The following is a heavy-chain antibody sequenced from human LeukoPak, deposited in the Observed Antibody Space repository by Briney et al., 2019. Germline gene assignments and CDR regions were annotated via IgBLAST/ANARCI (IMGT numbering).Heavy chain of an antibody. CDR1: GFTFSSYG. Sequence: PGGSLRLSCAASGFTFSSYGMSWVRQAPGRGLEWVSAISGSGGSTYYADSVKGRFTISRDNSKNTLYLQMNSLRAEDTAVYYCVVLRYFDIDYWGQGTLVTVSS. J-gene: IGHJ4*02. CDR2: ISGSGGST. V-gene: IGHV3-23*01. D-gene: IGHD3-9*01. CDR3: VVLRYFDIDY.